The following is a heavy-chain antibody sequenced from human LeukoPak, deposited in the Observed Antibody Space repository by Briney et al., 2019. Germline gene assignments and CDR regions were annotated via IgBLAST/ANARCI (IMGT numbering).Heavy chain of an antibody. D-gene: IGHD5-18*01. Sequence: GESLKISCKGFGYSLTSYWISWVRQMPGKGLEWMGRIDPSDSYTNYSPSFQGHVTISADKSISTAYLQWSSLNASDTAMYYCATFGDSYGFDYWGQGTLVTVSS. CDR1: GYSLTSYW. V-gene: IGHV5-10-1*01. J-gene: IGHJ4*02. CDR2: IDPSDSYT. CDR3: ATFGDSYGFDY.